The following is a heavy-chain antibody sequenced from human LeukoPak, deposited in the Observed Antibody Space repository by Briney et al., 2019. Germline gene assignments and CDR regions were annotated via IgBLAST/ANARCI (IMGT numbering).Heavy chain of an antibody. Sequence: GSLRLSCAASGFTFSSYAMHWVRQAPGKGLEWVAVISYDGSNKYYADSVKGRFTISRDNSKNTLYLQMNSLRAEDTAVYYCARAHGVSGSYCDYWGQGTLVTVSS. CDR1: GFTFSSYA. CDR2: ISYDGSNK. CDR3: ARAHGVSGSYCDY. J-gene: IGHJ4*02. V-gene: IGHV3-30*04. D-gene: IGHD3-10*01.